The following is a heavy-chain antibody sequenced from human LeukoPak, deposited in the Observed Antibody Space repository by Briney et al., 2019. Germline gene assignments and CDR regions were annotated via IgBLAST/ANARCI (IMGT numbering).Heavy chain of an antibody. D-gene: IGHD3-22*01. Sequence: PGESLKISCKSSGYRFTYYRIGWVRQMPGKGLEWMGIIYPGDSETTYSPSFQGQVTITADKPINTAYLQWSTLKASDTAMYYCARLDEGFYYDGTGYNFWGQGTLVTVPT. CDR1: GYRFTYYR. J-gene: IGHJ4*02. CDR3: ARLDEGFYYDGTGYNF. V-gene: IGHV5-51*01. CDR2: IYPGDSET.